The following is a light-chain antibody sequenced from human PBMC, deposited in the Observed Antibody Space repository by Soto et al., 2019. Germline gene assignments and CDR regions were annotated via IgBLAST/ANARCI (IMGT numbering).Light chain of an antibody. Sequence: DIQMTQSPSTLYASVGDRVTISCRASQSISSRLAWYQQKPGKAPNLLIYKASTLESGVPSRFSGSGSGTEFTLTISSLQPDDFATYFCQQSYSTPITFGQGTRLEIK. CDR2: KAS. CDR3: QQSYSTPIT. V-gene: IGKV1-5*03. CDR1: QSISSR. J-gene: IGKJ5*01.